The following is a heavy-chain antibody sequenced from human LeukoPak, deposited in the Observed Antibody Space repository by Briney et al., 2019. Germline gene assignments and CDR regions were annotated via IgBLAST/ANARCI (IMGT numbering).Heavy chain of an antibody. D-gene: IGHD3-10*01. CDR2: IRYDGSNK. CDR1: GFTFSSYG. J-gene: IGHJ6*03. CDR3: AKGGTSTMVRGVICHMDV. Sequence: GGSLRLSCAASGFTFSSYGMHWVRQAPGKGLEWVAFIRYDGSNKYYADSVKGRFTISRDNSKNTLYLQMNSLRAEDTAVYYCAKGGTSTMVRGVICHMDVWGKGTTVTISS. V-gene: IGHV3-30*02.